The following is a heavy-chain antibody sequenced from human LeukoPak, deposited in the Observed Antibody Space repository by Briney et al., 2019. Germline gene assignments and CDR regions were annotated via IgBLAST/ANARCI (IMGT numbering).Heavy chain of an antibody. D-gene: IGHD6-19*01. Sequence: GGPLRLSCAASGFTFSNYVMLWVRQAPGRGRECVAVISNDRSEKYYADSVKGRFTISRDNSRNTLYLQLSGLRAEDTALYYCARDGGYSRGWTYGAGDYWGQGTLVTVSS. CDR2: ISNDRSEK. CDR3: ARDGGYSRGWTYGAGDY. V-gene: IGHV3-30*04. CDR1: GFTFSNYV. J-gene: IGHJ4*02.